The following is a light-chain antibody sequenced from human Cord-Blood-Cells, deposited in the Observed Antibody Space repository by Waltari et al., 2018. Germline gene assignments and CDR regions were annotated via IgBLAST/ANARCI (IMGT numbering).Light chain of an antibody. CDR1: QSLLHSNGYNY. V-gene: IGKV2-28*01. Sequence: DIVMTQSPLSLPVTAGAPASISCRSSQSLLHSNGYNYLDWYLQKPGQSPQLLIYLGSNRASGVPDRFSGSGSGTDFTLKISRVDAEDVGVYYCMQALQTPRYTFGQGTKLEIK. CDR3: MQALQTPRYT. CDR2: LGS. J-gene: IGKJ2*01.